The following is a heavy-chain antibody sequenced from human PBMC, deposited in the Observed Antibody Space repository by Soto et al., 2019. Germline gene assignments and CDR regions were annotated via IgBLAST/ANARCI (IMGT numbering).Heavy chain of an antibody. CDR1: GFTFSDYY. D-gene: IGHD3-3*01. CDR2: ISSSGSTI. V-gene: IGHV3-11*01. J-gene: IGHJ6*03. CDR3: ARGSHQHLEWSLYYYYYMDV. Sequence: GGSLRLSCAASGFTFSDYYMSWIRQAPGKGLEWVSYISSSGSTIYYADSVKGRFTISRDNAKNSLYLQMNSLRAEDTAVYYCARGSHQHLEWSLYYYYYMDVWGKGTTVTVSS.